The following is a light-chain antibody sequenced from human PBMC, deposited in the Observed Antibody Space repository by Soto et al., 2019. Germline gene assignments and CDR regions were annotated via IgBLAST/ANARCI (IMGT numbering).Light chain of an antibody. J-gene: IGLJ1*01. CDR1: SSDVGAYHY. Sequence: QSALTQPPSASGSRGQSVTISCTGTSSDVGAYHYVSWYQHHPGKAPKVVIYDVNRRPSGVPSRFSGSKSGNTASLTVSGLQAEDEADYYCSSYAGNNNYVFGTGTKVTVL. CDR2: DVN. V-gene: IGLV2-8*01. CDR3: SSYAGNNNYV.